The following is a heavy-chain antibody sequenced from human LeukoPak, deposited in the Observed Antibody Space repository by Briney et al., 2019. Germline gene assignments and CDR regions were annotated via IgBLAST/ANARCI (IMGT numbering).Heavy chain of an antibody. CDR3: ARQGGCSSTSCYSNWFDP. CDR1: GYSFTSYW. Sequence: GESLKIPCKGSGYSFTSYWIGWVRQMPGKGLEWMGIIYPGDSDTRYSPSFQGQVTISADKSISTAYLQWSSLKASDTAMYYCARQGGCSSTSCYSNWFDPWGQGTLVTVSS. CDR2: IYPGDSDT. V-gene: IGHV5-51*01. J-gene: IGHJ5*02. D-gene: IGHD2-2*01.